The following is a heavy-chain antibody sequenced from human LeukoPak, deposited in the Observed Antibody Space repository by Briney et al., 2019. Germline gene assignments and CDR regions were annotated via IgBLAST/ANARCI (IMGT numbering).Heavy chain of an antibody. CDR2: ISYDGSNK. V-gene: IGHV3-30*04. Sequence: PGGSLRLSCAASGFTFSSYAMHWVRQAPGKGLEWVAVISYDGSNKYYADSVKGRFTISRDNSKNTLYLQMNSLRAEDTAVYYCAEEGIAFHDAFDIWGQGTMVTVSS. J-gene: IGHJ3*02. CDR1: GFTFSSYA. CDR3: AEEGIAFHDAFDI. D-gene: IGHD6-13*01.